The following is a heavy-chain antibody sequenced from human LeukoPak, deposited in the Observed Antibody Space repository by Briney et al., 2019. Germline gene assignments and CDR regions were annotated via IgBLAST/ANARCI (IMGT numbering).Heavy chain of an antibody. CDR2: IIPIFGTA. V-gene: IGHV1-69*13. CDR1: GGTFSSYA. CDR3: ARHYYDSSGYYYGIDY. Sequence: SVKVPCKASGGTFSSYAISWVRQAPGQGLEWMGGIIPIFGTANYAQKFQGRVTITADESTSTAYMKLSSLRSEDTAVYYCARHYYDSSGYYYGIDYWGQGTLVTVSS. J-gene: IGHJ4*02. D-gene: IGHD3-22*01.